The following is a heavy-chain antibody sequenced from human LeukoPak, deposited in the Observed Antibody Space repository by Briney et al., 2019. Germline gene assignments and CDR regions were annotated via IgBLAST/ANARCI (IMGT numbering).Heavy chain of an antibody. CDR3: ARVNRAVAAALDY. CDR2: IYHSGST. V-gene: IGHV4-59*01. CDR1: GGSIYTYY. D-gene: IGHD6-13*01. J-gene: IGHJ4*02. Sequence: SETLSLTCSVSGGSIYTYYWSWIRQSPGKGLEWIGYIYHSGSTNYNPSLKSRVTISVDTSKNQFSLKLGSVTAADTAVYYCARVNRAVAAALDYWGQGTLVTVSS.